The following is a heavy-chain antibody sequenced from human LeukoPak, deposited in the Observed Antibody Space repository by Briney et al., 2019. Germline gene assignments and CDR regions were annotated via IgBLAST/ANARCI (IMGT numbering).Heavy chain of an antibody. D-gene: IGHD4-17*01. J-gene: IGHJ6*03. CDR1: GGSISSYY. CDR3: AREPMYDYGDGNYFFYYLDV. CDR2: IYSSGSA. Sequence: SETLSLTCTVSGGSISSYYWSWIRQPAGKGLEWIGRIYSSGSAHYNPSLKSRVTMSVDTSKNQFSLNLSSVTAADTAVYYCAREPMYDYGDGNYFFYYLDVWGQGTTVTVSS. V-gene: IGHV4-4*07.